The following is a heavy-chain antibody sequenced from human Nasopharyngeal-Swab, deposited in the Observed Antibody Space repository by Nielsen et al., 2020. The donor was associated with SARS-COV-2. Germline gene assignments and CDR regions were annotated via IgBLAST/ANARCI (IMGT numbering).Heavy chain of an antibody. V-gene: IGHV3-49*04. Sequence: GESLKISCTASGFTFGDYAMSWVRQAPGKGLEWVGFIRSKAYGGTTEYAASVKGRFTISRDDSKSIAYLQMNSLKTEDTAVYYCTRDIRVRGVPSDYYYGMDVWGQGTTVTVPS. J-gene: IGHJ6*02. CDR3: TRDIRVRGVPSDYYYGMDV. D-gene: IGHD3-10*01. CDR2: IRSKAYGGTT. CDR1: GFTFGDYA.